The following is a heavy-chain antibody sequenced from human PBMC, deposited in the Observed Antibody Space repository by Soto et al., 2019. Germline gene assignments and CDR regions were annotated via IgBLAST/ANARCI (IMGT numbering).Heavy chain of an antibody. V-gene: IGHV3-53*01. CDR2: IYSGGST. CDR3: ARDQAAAAGKYYYYYGMDV. CDR1: GFTVSSNY. Sequence: GGSVRISCAASGFTVSSNYMSWVRQAPGKGLEWVSVIYSGGSTYYADSVKGRFTISRDNSKNTLYLQMNSLRAEDTAVYYCARDQAAAAGKYYYYYGMDVWGQGTTVTVSS. D-gene: IGHD6-13*01. J-gene: IGHJ6*02.